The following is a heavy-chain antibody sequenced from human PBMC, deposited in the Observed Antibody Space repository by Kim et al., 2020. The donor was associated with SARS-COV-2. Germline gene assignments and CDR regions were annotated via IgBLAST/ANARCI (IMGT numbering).Heavy chain of an antibody. CDR1: GYTFTSYA. Sequence: ASVKVSCKASGYTFTSYAMHWVSQAPGQRLELMGWINAGNGNTKYSQKFQGRVTITRDTSASTAYMELSSLRSEDTAVYYCARGRGWNDVQGMDVWGRGTTVTVSS. CDR3: ARGRGWNDVQGMDV. J-gene: IGHJ6*04. V-gene: IGHV1-3*01. D-gene: IGHD1-1*01. CDR2: INAGNGNT.